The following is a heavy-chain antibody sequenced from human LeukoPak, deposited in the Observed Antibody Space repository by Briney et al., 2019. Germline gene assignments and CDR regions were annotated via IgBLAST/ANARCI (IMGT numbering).Heavy chain of an antibody. CDR1: GGSISSYY. CDR3: ARDSRRGYSYGYWFDP. CDR2: VYSSGNT. J-gene: IGHJ5*02. V-gene: IGHV4-4*07. D-gene: IGHD5-18*01. Sequence: PSETLSLTCTVSGGSISSYYWSWIRQPPGKGLEWIGRVYSSGNTNYNPSLKSRVTMSVDTSKNQFSLKLSSVTAADTAVYYCARDSRRGYSYGYWFDPWGQGTLVTVSS.